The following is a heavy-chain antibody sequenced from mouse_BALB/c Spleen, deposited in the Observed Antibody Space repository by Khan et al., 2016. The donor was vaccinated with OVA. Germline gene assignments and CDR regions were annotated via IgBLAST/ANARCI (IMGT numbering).Heavy chain of an antibody. D-gene: IGHD1-2*01. CDR3: ARRNYFGYTFAY. V-gene: IGHV1-77*01. Sequence: QVQLQQSGAELARPGASVKLSCKASGYTFTDYYINWVKRRTGQGLEWIGEISPGSGDTYYNERFKGKATLTADKSSSTAYMQLSSLTSEASAVYFGARRNYFGYTFAYWGQGTLVTVAA. CDR2: ISPGSGDT. CDR1: GYTFTDYY. J-gene: IGHJ3*01.